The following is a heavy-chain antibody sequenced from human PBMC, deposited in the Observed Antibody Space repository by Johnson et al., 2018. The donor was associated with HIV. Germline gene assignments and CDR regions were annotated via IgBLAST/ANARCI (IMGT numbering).Heavy chain of an antibody. CDR1: GFTFSSYV. D-gene: IGHD1-7*01. CDR2: IKQDGSEK. Sequence: VQLVESGGGLVQSGGSLRLSCAASGFTFSSYVMSWVRQAPGKGLEWVANIKQDGSEKYYVDSVKGRFTISRDNAKNSLYLQMNSLRAEDTAVYYCARYEGNYVAFDIWGQGTMVTVSS. J-gene: IGHJ3*02. CDR3: ARYEGNYVAFDI. V-gene: IGHV3-7*05.